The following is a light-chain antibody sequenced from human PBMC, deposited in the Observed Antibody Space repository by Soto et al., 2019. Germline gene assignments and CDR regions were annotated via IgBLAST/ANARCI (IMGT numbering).Light chain of an antibody. V-gene: IGKV1-39*01. CDR1: QTISTY. CDR2: DAS. J-gene: IGKJ2*01. CDR3: QQSDSTPYT. Sequence: DIKRTQSPAALSASVGDRSSIPCGASQTISTYLNWYQQKPGKAPRLLIYDASSLLSGVPSRFSGSGSGTDFTLTIASLQPEDFSTYYCQQSDSTPYTFGQGTKVDIK.